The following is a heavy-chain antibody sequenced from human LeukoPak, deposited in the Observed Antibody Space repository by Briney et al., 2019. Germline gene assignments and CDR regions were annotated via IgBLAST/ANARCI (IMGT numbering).Heavy chain of an antibody. CDR3: ARERETTAYDAFDI. J-gene: IGHJ3*02. D-gene: IGHD1-14*01. CDR1: GGSISSYY. Sequence: SETLPLTCTVSGGSISSYYWSWIRQPPGKGLEWIGYIYYSGSTNYNPSLKSRVTMSVDTSKNQFSLKLNSVTAADTAVYYCARERETTAYDAFDIWGQGTMVTVSS. CDR2: IYYSGST. V-gene: IGHV4-59*12.